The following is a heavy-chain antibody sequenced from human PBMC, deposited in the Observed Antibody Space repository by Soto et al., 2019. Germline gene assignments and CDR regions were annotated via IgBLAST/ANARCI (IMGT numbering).Heavy chain of an antibody. CDR3: ASAVDGTRNGLNI. J-gene: IGHJ3*02. CDR1: GFTFSTYW. V-gene: IGHV3-74*01. CDR2: ISPDGSTT. Sequence: GGSLRLSCTASGFTFSTYWMHWVRQDPGKGLLWVSRISPDGSTTNYADSVRGRFTISRDNAKNTLWLQMNSLRGEDTAVYYCASAVDGTRNGLNIWGQGTLVTVSS. D-gene: IGHD6-19*01.